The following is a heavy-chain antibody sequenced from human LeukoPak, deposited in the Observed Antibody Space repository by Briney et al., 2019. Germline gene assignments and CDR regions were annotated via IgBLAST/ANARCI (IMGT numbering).Heavy chain of an antibody. CDR1: GFTFSSYS. CDR3: ARPVLFDGYNAYFDY. V-gene: IGHV3-30*03. D-gene: IGHD5-24*01. J-gene: IGHJ4*02. CDR2: ISYDGSNK. Sequence: GGSLRLSCAASGFTFSSYSMNWVRQAPGKGLEWVAVISYDGSNKYYADSVKGRFTISRDNSKNTLYLQMNSLRAEDTAVYYCARPVLFDGYNAYFDYWGQGTLVTVSS.